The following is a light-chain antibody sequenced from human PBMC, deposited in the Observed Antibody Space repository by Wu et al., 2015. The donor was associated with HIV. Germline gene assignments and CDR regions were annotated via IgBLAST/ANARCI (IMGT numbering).Light chain of an antibody. J-gene: IGKJ4*01. V-gene: IGKV3-15*01. Sequence: EIVLTQSPGTLSLSPGESVTLSCRASQSVSSNLAWYQQKPGQAPRLLIYGASTRATGIPARFSGSGSGTEFTLTISSMQSEDSAVYYCQQYHSWPPLTFGGGTKVEIK. CDR2: GAS. CDR3: QQYHSWPPLT. CDR1: QSVSSN.